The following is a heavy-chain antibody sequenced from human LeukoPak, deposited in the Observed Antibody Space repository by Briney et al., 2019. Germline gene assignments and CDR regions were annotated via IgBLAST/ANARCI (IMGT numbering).Heavy chain of an antibody. Sequence: SDTLSLTCAVSGYSISSSNWWGWIRQPPGKGLEWIGYIYYSGSTYYNPSLKSRVTMSVDTSKNQFSLKLSSVTAVDTAVYYCARIGTVVNYWYFDLWGRGTLVTVSS. D-gene: IGHD4-23*01. V-gene: IGHV4-28*01. J-gene: IGHJ2*01. CDR3: ARIGTVVNYWYFDL. CDR1: GYSISSSNW. CDR2: IYYSGST.